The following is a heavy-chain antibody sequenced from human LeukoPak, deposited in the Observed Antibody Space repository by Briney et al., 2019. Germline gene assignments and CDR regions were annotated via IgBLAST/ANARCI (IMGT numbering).Heavy chain of an antibody. D-gene: IGHD3-10*01. Sequence: SGPTLVKPTQTLTLTCTFSGFSLSTSGVGVGWIRQPPGKALEWLAFIYWDDDKRYSPSLESRLTITKDTFKNQVVLTMTNTDPVDTATYYCAHSEDYYGSVDAFDIWGQGTMVTVSS. J-gene: IGHJ3*02. CDR3: AHSEDYYGSVDAFDI. V-gene: IGHV2-5*02. CDR2: IYWDDDK. CDR1: GFSLSTSGVG.